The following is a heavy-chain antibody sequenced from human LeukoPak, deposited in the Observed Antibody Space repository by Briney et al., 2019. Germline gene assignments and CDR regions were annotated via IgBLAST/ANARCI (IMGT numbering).Heavy chain of an antibody. CDR2: IYYSGST. D-gene: IGHD3-10*01. CDR3: ARLWFGGSTPQELDP. V-gene: IGHV4-59*01. CDR1: GGSISSYY. Sequence: SETLSLTCTVSGGSISSYYWSWIRQPPGKGLEWIGYIYYSGSTNYNPSLKSRVTISVDTSKNQFSLKLSSVTAADTAVYYCARLWFGGSTPQELDPWGQGTLVTVSS. J-gene: IGHJ5*02.